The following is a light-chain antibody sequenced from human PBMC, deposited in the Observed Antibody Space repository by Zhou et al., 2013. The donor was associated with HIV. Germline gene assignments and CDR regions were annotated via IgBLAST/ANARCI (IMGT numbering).Light chain of an antibody. CDR3: CSYAGSSTYV. CDR1: NIGSKR. J-gene: IGLJ1*01. CDR2: EDI. Sequence: SYELTQPSSVSVAPGQTARITCGGNNIGSKRVHWYQQKPGQAPVVVVYEDIGRPSGIPERFSGSNSGNTATLTISGLQAEDEADYYCCSYAGSSTYVFGTGTKVTVL. V-gene: IGLV3-21*02.